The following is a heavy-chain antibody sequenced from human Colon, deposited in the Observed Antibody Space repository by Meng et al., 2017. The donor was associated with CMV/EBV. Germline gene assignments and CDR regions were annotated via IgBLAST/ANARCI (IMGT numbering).Heavy chain of an antibody. Sequence: GGLLRSSCLAPGFTFSSHAMSWFRQAPGKGLEWVSGFSRNAEDTYYADSVRGRFTMSRDTSKNTLYLQMNSLRAEDTAVYYCAKGSRDGFNGLFDYWGQGALVTVSS. V-gene: IGHV3-23*01. CDR3: AKGSRDGFNGLFDY. CDR1: GFTFSSHA. D-gene: IGHD5-24*01. J-gene: IGHJ4*02. CDR2: FSRNAEDT.